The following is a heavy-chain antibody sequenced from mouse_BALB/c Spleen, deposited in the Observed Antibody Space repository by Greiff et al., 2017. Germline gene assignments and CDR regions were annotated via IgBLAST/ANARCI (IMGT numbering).Heavy chain of an antibody. CDR3: ARYSPRAMDY. D-gene: IGHD6-1*01. CDR2: ISSGGGNT. V-gene: IGHV5-9*03. CDR1: GFTFSSYT. J-gene: IGHJ4*01. Sequence: EVMLVESGGGLVKPGGSLKLSCAASGFTFSSYTMSWVRQTPEKRLEWVATISSGGGNTYYPDSVKGRFTISRDNAKNNLYLQMSSLRSEDTALYYCARYSPRAMDYWGQGTSVTVSS.